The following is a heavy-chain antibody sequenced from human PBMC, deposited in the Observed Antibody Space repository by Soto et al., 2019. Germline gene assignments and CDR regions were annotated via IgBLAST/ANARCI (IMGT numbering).Heavy chain of an antibody. CDR3: ARDPNFSLTFHYYGMDV. CDR1: GYTFTTYY. J-gene: IGHJ6*02. V-gene: IGHV1-46*01. Sequence: QVQLVQSGAEVKKPGASVKISCKASGYTFTTYYLHWVRQAPGRGLEWMGIINPDTGSTSPAQNFRGRVSVTRDTSTSTVYMELYSLSSEDTAVYYCARDPNFSLTFHYYGMDVWGQGTTVTVSS. CDR2: INPDTGST.